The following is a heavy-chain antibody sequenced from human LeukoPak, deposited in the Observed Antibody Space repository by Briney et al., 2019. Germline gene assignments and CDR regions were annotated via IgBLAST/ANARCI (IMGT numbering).Heavy chain of an antibody. CDR1: GYTFTSYA. CDR3: ARGTRLGQYYFDY. CDR2: IIPIFGTA. V-gene: IGHV1-69*13. D-gene: IGHD6-25*01. Sequence: SVKVSCKASGYTFTSYAMNWVRQAPGQGLEWMGGIIPIFGTANYAQKFQGRVTITADESTSTAYMELSSLRSEDTAVYYCARGTRLGQYYFDYWGQGTLVTVSS. J-gene: IGHJ4*02.